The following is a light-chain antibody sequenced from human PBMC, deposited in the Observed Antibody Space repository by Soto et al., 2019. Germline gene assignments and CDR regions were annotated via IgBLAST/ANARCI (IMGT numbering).Light chain of an antibody. V-gene: IGLV2-14*01. CDR2: DVN. CDR3: SSYTTSSTPFV. CDR1: SGDVGGYNY. J-gene: IGLJ1*01. Sequence: QSALTQPASVSGSPGQSITISCTGTSGDVGGYNYVSWYQQHPGKAPKLMIYDVNNRPSGVSNRFSGSKSGNTASLTISGLQAEDEADYFCSSYTTSSTPFVFGTGTKLTVL.